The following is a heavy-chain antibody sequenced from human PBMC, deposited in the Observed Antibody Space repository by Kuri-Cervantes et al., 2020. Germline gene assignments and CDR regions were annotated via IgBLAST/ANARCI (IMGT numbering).Heavy chain of an antibody. V-gene: IGHV3-30*03. J-gene: IGHJ5*02. CDR1: GFTFSSYG. CDR2: ISYDGSNK. CDR3: ARHPRYNWINEGGWFDP. Sequence: LSLTCAASGFTFSSYGMHWVRQAPGKGLEWVAVISYDGSNKYYADSVKGRFTISRDNSKNTLYLQMNSLRDEDTAVYYCARHPRYNWINEGGWFDPWGQGTLVTVSS. D-gene: IGHD1/OR15-1a*01.